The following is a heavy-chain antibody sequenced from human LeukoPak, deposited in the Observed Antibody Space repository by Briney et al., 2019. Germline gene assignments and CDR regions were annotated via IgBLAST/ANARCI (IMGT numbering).Heavy chain of an antibody. J-gene: IGHJ4*02. D-gene: IGHD3-22*01. V-gene: IGHV1-69*04. Sequence: ASVKVSCKASGGTFSSYAISWVRQAPGQGLEWMGRIIPILGIANYAQKFQGRVTITADKSTSTAYMELSSLRSEDTAVYYCAADSSGYYSRADYWGQGTLVTVSS. CDR2: IIPILGIA. CDR1: GGTFSSYA. CDR3: AADSSGYYSRADY.